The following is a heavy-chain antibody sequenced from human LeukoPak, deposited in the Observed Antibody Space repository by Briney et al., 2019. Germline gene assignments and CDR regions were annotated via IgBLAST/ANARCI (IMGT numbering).Heavy chain of an antibody. J-gene: IGHJ5*02. D-gene: IGHD4-17*01. CDR1: GGTFIIYA. V-gene: IGHV1-69*04. CDR2: IIPIFGIA. CDR3: ARSTVTTSGWFDP. Sequence: GASVKVSFKASGGTFIIYAISWVRQAPGQGLEWVGRIIPIFGIANYAQKFQGRVTITADKSTSTAYMELSSLRSEDTAVYYCARSTVTTSGWFDPWGQGTLVTVSS.